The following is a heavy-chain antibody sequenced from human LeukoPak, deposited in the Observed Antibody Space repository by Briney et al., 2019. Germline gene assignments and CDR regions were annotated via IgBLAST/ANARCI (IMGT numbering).Heavy chain of an antibody. D-gene: IGHD5-24*01. CDR2: INHSGST. J-gene: IGHJ4*02. CDR3: ARGWDGSESSFDY. Sequence: SETLSLTCTVSGGSISSGGYYWSWIRQPPGKGLEWIGEINHSGSTNYNPSLKSRVTISVDTSKNQFSLKLSSVTAADTAVYYCARGWDGSESSFDYWGQGTLVTVSS. CDR1: GGSISSGGYY. V-gene: IGHV4-39*07.